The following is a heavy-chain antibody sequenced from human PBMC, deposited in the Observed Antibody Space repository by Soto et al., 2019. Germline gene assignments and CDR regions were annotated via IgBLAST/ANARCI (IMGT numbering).Heavy chain of an antibody. Sequence: QVQLQQWGAGLLKPSETLSLTCAVFGGSFSGYYWSWIRQPPGKGLEWIGEITTRGSTTYNPSLNSRVTISLDTSKSQFSLKLSSVTAADTAIYYCARDGYCTSTNCRLGNWFDPWGPGIVVSVSS. CDR2: ITTRGST. CDR3: ARDGYCTSTNCRLGNWFDP. D-gene: IGHD2-2*01. J-gene: IGHJ5*02. CDR1: GGSFSGYY. V-gene: IGHV4-34*01.